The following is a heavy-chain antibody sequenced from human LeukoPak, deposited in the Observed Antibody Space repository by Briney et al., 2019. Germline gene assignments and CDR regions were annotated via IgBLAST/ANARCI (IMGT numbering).Heavy chain of an antibody. J-gene: IGHJ4*02. Sequence: GGSLRLSCAASGFTFSSYGMHWVRQAPGKGLELVAFIRYDGSNKYYADSVKGRFTISRDNSKNTLYLQMNSLRAEDTAVYYCAKDSGTDFWSGYYIPDYWGQGTLVTVSS. CDR1: GFTFSSYG. D-gene: IGHD3-3*01. CDR2: IRYDGSNK. V-gene: IGHV3-30*02. CDR3: AKDSGTDFWSGYYIPDY.